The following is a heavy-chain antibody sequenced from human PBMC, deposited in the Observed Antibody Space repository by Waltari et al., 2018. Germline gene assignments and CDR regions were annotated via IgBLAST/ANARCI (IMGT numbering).Heavy chain of an antibody. Sequence: QVQLQESGPGLVKPSETLSLTCPVSGGSISSYYWSWIRQPPGKGLEWIGYIYYSGSTNYNPSLKSRVTISVDTSKNQFSLKLSSVTAADTAVYYCASLGAPRDYWGQGTLVTVSS. CDR3: ASLGAPRDY. CDR1: GGSISSYY. J-gene: IGHJ4*02. V-gene: IGHV4-59*01. CDR2: IYYSGST. D-gene: IGHD1-26*01.